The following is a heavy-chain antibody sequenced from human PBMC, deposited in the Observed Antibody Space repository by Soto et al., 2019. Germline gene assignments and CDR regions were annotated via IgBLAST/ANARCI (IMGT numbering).Heavy chain of an antibody. V-gene: IGHV4-39*01. CDR2: IHYSGST. J-gene: IGHJ5*02. D-gene: IGHD3-22*01. Sequence: SETLSLTCTVSGGSISSSSYYWAWIRQPPGKGLEWIGSIHYSGSTYYNPSLKSRVIISVDKSKNQFSLKLSSVTAADTAVYYCASWNYYDSSGYPESPWGQGTLVTVSS. CDR1: GGSISSSSYY. CDR3: ASWNYYDSSGYPESP.